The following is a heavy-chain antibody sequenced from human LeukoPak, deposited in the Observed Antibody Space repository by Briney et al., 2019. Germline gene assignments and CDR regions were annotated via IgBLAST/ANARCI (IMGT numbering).Heavy chain of an antibody. D-gene: IGHD1-26*01. V-gene: IGHV1-69*13. Sequence: SVKVSCKASGGTFSSYAISWVRQAPGQGLGWMGGIIPIFGTANYAQKFQGRVTITADESTSTAYMELSSLRSEDTAVYYCARARPGRGSYYWAINDYWGQGTLVTVSS. CDR1: GGTFSSYA. J-gene: IGHJ4*02. CDR3: ARARPGRGSYYWAINDY. CDR2: IIPIFGTA.